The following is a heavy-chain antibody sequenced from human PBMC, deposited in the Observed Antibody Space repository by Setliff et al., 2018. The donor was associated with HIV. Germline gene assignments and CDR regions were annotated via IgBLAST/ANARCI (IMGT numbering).Heavy chain of an antibody. CDR3: ATVDGTRYLDY. CDR1: GYSIRSGYY. D-gene: IGHD1-1*01. J-gene: IGHJ4*02. V-gene: IGHV4-38-2*01. Sequence: KPSETLSLTCAGSGYSIRSGYYRGWIRQSPGKGLEWIGTMFRTGTSYYNPSLTSRVTISQDTSKNQFSLELTSVTAADTAVYYCATVDGTRYLDYWGQGKLVTVSS. CDR2: MFRTGTS.